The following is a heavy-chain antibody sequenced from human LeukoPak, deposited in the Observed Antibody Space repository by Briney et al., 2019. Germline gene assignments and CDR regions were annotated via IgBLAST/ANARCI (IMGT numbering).Heavy chain of an antibody. CDR1: GFTFSSYS. V-gene: IGHV3-21*01. CDR2: ISSSSSYI. CDR3: ARVEYTSSYYAMDV. D-gene: IGHD6-6*01. J-gene: IGHJ6*02. Sequence: GGSLRLSCAASGFTFSSYSMNWVHQAPGKGLEWVSSISSSSSYIYYADSVKGRFTISRDNAKNSLYLQMNSLRAEDTAVYYCARVEYTSSYYAMDVWGQGTSVTVSS.